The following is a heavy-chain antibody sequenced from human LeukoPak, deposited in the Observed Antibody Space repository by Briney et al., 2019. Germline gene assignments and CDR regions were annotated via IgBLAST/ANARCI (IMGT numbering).Heavy chain of an antibody. J-gene: IGHJ5*02. CDR2: LWDDGSNE. V-gene: IGHV3-33*01. D-gene: IGHD6-13*01. CDR3: AREHTIAATGTHWFAP. Sequence: GTSLRLSCAASGFAFSRYGMHWLRQAPGTGLEWVAVLWDDGSNEAYADSVRDRFTISRDNSENRLYLQMDSLRVEDTAVYYCAREHTIAATGTHWFAPWGQGTLVTVSS. CDR1: GFAFSRYG.